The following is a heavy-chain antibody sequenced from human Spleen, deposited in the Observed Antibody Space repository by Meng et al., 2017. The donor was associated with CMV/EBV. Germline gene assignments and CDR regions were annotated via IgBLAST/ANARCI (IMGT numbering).Heavy chain of an antibody. V-gene: IGHV3-15*01. CDR2: IKSKTDGETA. J-gene: IGHJ4*02. CDR1: GFTFSNAW. CDR3: IWNDLGDY. D-gene: IGHD1-1*01. Sequence: VQRVGCGRDSVKPWGSLRLSFACSGFTFSNAWMSWVRQAPGKGLDVFGRIKSKTDGETADYNAPVKGRFTISRDDSKNTLYLQMNSLKTEDTAIYYCIWNDLGDYWGQGTLVTVSS.